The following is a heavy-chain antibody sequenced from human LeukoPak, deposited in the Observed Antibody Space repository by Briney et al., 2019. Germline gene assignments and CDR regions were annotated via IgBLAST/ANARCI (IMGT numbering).Heavy chain of an antibody. Sequence: GGSLRLSCTASGFPLSSYSMNWIRQAPGKGLEWISYISASGSAIYYVDSVKGRVTVSRDNARNSLFPQMDSPRAEDTAVYYCVRVKGSYFDYWGPETLVTVSS. CDR2: ISASGSAI. J-gene: IGHJ4*02. CDR1: GFPLSSYS. CDR3: VRVKGSYFDY. V-gene: IGHV3-48*01. D-gene: IGHD2-15*01.